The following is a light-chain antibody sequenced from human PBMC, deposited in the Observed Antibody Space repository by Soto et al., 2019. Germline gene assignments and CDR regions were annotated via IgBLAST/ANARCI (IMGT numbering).Light chain of an antibody. CDR2: SNN. J-gene: IGLJ1*01. Sequence: QSVLAQPPSASCTPGQRVTISCSGSSSNIGSNTVNWYQQLPGTAPKLLIYSNNQRPSGVPDRFSGSKSGTSASLAISGLQSEDEADYYCAAWDDSLNGYVFGTRTKVTVL. V-gene: IGLV1-44*01. CDR3: AAWDDSLNGYV. CDR1: SSNIGSNT.